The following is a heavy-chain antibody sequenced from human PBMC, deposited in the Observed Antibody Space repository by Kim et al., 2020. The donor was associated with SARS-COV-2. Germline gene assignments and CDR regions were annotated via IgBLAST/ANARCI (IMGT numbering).Heavy chain of an antibody. Sequence: ASVKVSCKASGYTFTSYAMNWVRQAPGQGLEWMGWINTNTGNPTYAQGFTGRFVFSLDTSVSTAYLQISSLKAEDTAVYYCARGSFFWSGYYYYGMDVWGQATTVTVSS. CDR2: INTNTGNP. J-gene: IGHJ6*02. D-gene: IGHD3-3*01. V-gene: IGHV7-4-1*02. CDR1: GYTFTSYA. CDR3: ARGSFFWSGYYYYGMDV.